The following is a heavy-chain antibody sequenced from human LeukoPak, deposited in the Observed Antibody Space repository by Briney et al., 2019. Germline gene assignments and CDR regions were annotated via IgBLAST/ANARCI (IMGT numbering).Heavy chain of an antibody. V-gene: IGHV3-23*01. CDR2: ISGSGGST. CDR3: AKGSVLWFGELSPSDY. Sequence: PAWSLRLSCAASGFTFSSYVMSWVRQAPRLGLELVSSISGSGGSTHYADSVKGRFTISRDNPKNTLYLQMNSLRAEDTAVYSCAKGSVLWFGELSPSDYWGQGTPITVSS. J-gene: IGHJ4*02. D-gene: IGHD3-10*01. CDR1: GFTFSSYV.